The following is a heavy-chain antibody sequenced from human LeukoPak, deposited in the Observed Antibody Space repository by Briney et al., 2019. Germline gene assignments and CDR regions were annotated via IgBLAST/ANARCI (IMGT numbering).Heavy chain of an antibody. CDR3: ARSSYGSGTYYMDY. Sequence: SETLSLTCTVSGASISSGLHYWSWIRRSAGKGLEWIGRIYTSGSTNYNPSLKSRVTISVDTSKNQFSLKLSSVTAADTAVYYCARSSYGSGTYYMDYWGQGALVTVSS. V-gene: IGHV4-61*02. J-gene: IGHJ4*02. CDR2: IYTSGST. CDR1: GASISSGLHY. D-gene: IGHD3-10*01.